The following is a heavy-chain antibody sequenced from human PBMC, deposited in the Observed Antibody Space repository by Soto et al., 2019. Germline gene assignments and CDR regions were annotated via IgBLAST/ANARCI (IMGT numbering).Heavy chain of an antibody. CDR2: ISWNSGSI. D-gene: IGHD2-21*01. CDR3: ARAPTYCGGDCLDY. J-gene: IGHJ4*02. V-gene: IGHV3-9*01. CDR1: GFTFDDYA. Sequence: SLRLSCAASGFTFDDYAMHWVRQAPGKGLEWVSGISWNSGSIGYADSVKGRFTISRENAKNSLYLQMNSLRAGDTAVYYCARAPTYCGGDCLDYWGQGTLVTVSS.